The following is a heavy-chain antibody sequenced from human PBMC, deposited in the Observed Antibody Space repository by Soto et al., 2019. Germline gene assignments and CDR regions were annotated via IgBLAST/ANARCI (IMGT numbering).Heavy chain of an antibody. CDR1: GYIFTTYG. CDR2: ISAYSGNT. J-gene: IGHJ5*02. CDR3: ARNAGDDCSSASCPSSLGHNWFDP. V-gene: IGHV1-18*01. D-gene: IGHD2-2*01. Sequence: QVQLVQSGAEVKKPGASVKVSCKASGYIFTTYGISWVRQAPGQGLEWMGWISAYSGNTNFAQKFHGRLAMSTDTSTSTAYMELRSLTSDDTAVYYCARNAGDDCSSASCPSSLGHNWFDPWGQGTLVAVSS.